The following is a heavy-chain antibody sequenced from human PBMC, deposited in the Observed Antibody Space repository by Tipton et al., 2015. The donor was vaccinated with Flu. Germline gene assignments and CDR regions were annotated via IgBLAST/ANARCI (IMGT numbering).Heavy chain of an antibody. CDR1: GFTFSSYE. CDR3: ARDREPCSGGSCSPHYGMDV. Sequence: QLVQSGGGLVQPGGSLRLSCAASGFTFSSYEMNWVRQAPGKGLEWVSYISSSGSTIYYADSVKGRFTISRDNAKNSLYLQMNSLRAEDTAVYYCARDREPCSGGSCSPHYGMDVWDQGP. J-gene: IGHJ6*02. CDR2: ISSSGSTI. D-gene: IGHD2-15*01. V-gene: IGHV3-48*03.